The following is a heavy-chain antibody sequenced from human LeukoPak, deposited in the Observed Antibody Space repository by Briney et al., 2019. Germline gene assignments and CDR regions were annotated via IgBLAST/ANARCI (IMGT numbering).Heavy chain of an antibody. Sequence: SETLSLTCTVSGGSISSSSYYWGWIRQPPGKGLEWIGSIYYSGSTYYNPSLKSRVTTSVDTSKNRFSLKLSSVTAADTAVYYCAKHLWFGDTIDYWGQGTLATVSS. CDR1: GGSISSSSYY. CDR2: IYYSGST. D-gene: IGHD3-10*01. V-gene: IGHV4-39*01. J-gene: IGHJ4*02. CDR3: AKHLWFGDTIDY.